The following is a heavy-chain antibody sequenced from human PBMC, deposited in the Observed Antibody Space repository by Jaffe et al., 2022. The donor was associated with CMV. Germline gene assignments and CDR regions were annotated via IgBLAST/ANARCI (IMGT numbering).Heavy chain of an antibody. CDR2: IYYSGST. CDR1: GGSISSYY. CDR3: AREGGDDSSAETGSFDP. J-gene: IGHJ5*02. D-gene: IGHD3-22*01. Sequence: QVQLQESGPGLVKPSETLSLTCTVSGGSISSYYWSWIRQPPGKGLEWIGYIYYSGSTNYNPSLKSRVTISVDTSKNQFSLKLSSVTAADTAVYYCAREGGDDSSAETGSFDPWGQGTLVTVSS. V-gene: IGHV4-59*01.